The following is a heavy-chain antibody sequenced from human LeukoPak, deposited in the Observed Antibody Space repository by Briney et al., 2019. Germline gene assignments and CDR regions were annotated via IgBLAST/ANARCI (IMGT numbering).Heavy chain of an antibody. CDR2: ISSSSSYI. D-gene: IGHD4-11*01. CDR3: ARLTTRDFDY. CDR1: GFTFSSYT. J-gene: IGHJ4*02. V-gene: IGHV3-21*01. Sequence: PGGSLRLSCAACGFTFSSYTMNWARQAPGKGLEWVSSISSSSSYIYYADSVKGRFTISRSNAKNSLYLQMNSLRAEDTAVYYCARLTTRDFDYWGQGTLVTVSS.